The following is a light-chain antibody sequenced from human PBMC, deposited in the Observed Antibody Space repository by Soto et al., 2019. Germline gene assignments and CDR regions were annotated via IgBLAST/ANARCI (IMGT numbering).Light chain of an antibody. Sequence: QSVLTQSPSASASLGASVKLTCTLSSGHSSYAIAWHQQQPEKGPRYLMKLNSDGSHSKGDGIPDRFSGSSSGAERYLTISSLQSEDEADYYCQTWGTDIPVIGGRTKLTVL. CDR2: LNSDGSH. J-gene: IGLJ2*01. CDR3: QTWGTDIPV. CDR1: SGHSSYA. V-gene: IGLV4-69*01.